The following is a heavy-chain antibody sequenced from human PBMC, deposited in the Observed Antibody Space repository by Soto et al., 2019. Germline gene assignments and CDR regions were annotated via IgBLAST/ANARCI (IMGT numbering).Heavy chain of an antibody. Sequence: EVQLVEAGGGSVQPGGSLRLQCAASGFTLSRHSMYWVRQATGKGLSWVSRITSDGGSVRYADSVKGRFTVARDNAKNTVYLEMNGLRVEDSAVYYCATEAIYSSGRGMDLWGQGILVTVSS. CDR3: ATEAIYSSGRGMDL. J-gene: IGHJ5*02. CDR2: ITSDGGSV. CDR1: GFTLSRHS. V-gene: IGHV3-74*01. D-gene: IGHD3-22*01.